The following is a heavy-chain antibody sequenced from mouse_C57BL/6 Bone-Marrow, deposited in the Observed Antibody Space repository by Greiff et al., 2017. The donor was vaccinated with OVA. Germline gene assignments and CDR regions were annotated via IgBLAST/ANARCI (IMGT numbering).Heavy chain of an antibody. Sequence: QVQLKESGPGLVQPSQSLSITCTVSGFSLTSYGVHWVRQSPGKGLEWLGVIWSGGSTDYNAAFISRLSISKDNSKSQVFFKMNSLQADDTAIYYCASVLRWGQGTLVTVSA. V-gene: IGHV2-2*01. CDR3: ASVLR. CDR1: GFSLTSYG. CDR2: IWSGGST. D-gene: IGHD1-1*01. J-gene: IGHJ3*02.